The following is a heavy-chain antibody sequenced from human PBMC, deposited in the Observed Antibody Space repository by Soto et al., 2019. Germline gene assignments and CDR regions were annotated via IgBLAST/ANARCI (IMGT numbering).Heavy chain of an antibody. CDR2: ITWNSGYR. CDR1: GFTFDDYA. D-gene: IGHD6-13*01. J-gene: IGHJ5*02. V-gene: IGHV3-9*01. Sequence: EVQLVESGGGLVQPGKSLRLSCVASGFTFDDYAMHWVRQVPGKGLEWVSGITWNSGYRLYADSVKGRFTISRDNAKNSLHLEMNGPRVEDTAIYYCAKGGSAALIASAGTDNWLGPWGQGTLVTVSS. CDR3: AKGGSAALIASAGTDNWLGP.